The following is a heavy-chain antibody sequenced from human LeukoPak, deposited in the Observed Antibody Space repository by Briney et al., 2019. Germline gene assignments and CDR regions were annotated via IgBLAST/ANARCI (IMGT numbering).Heavy chain of an antibody. J-gene: IGHJ4*02. D-gene: IGHD5-18*01. Sequence: GGSLRLSCAASGFTFSSYSMNWVRQAPGKGLEWVSSISSSSSYIYYADSVKGRFTISRDNAKNSLYLRMNSLRAEDTAVYYCASGTSYGLVMYYFDYWGQGTLVTVSS. CDR3: ASGTSYGLVMYYFDY. CDR1: GFTFSSYS. V-gene: IGHV3-21*01. CDR2: ISSSSSYI.